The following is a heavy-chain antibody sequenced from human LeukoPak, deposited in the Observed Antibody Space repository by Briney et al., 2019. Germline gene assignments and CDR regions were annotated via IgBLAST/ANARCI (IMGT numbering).Heavy chain of an antibody. CDR3: VRDPTRAECSDGSCYLDY. Sequence: GRSLRLSCAASGFTFDDYAMHWVRQAPGKGLEWVSGISWNSGSIGYADSVKGRFTISRDNAKNSLYLQMNSLRAEDTAVYYCVRDPTRAECSDGSCYLDYWGQGILVSVSS. CDR1: GFTFDDYA. V-gene: IGHV3-9*01. D-gene: IGHD3-10*01. J-gene: IGHJ4*02. CDR2: ISWNSGSI.